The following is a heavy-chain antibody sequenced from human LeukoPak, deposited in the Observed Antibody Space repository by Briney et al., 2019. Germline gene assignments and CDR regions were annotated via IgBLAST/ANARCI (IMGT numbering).Heavy chain of an antibody. CDR2: IHPEGNEK. Sequence: PGGSLRLSCAASGFTFRNFWMSWVRQAPGRGLEWVANIHPEGNEKYHVESVKGRFTISRDNARSSLFLQMNGLRAEDTAVYYCARGDAFSGDHWGQGTLVTVSS. CDR1: GFTFRNFW. J-gene: IGHJ4*02. CDR3: ARGDAFSGDH. V-gene: IGHV3-7*04.